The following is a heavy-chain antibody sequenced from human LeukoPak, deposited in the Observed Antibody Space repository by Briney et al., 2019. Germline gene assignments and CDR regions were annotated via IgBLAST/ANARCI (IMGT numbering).Heavy chain of an antibody. CDR2: IYTSGST. V-gene: IGHV4-4*07. CDR1: GGSISSYY. J-gene: IGHJ4*02. CDR3: ARDSYYYGSGSYYYFDY. Sequence: SETLSLTCTVSGGSISSYYWSWIWQPAGKGLEWIGRIYTSGSTNYNPSLKSRVTMSVDTSKNQFSLKLSSVTAADTAVYYCARDSYYYGSGSYYYFDYWGQGTLVTVSS. D-gene: IGHD3-10*01.